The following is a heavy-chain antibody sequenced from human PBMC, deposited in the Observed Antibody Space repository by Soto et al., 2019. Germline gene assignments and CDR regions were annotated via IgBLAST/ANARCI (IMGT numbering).Heavy chain of an antibody. CDR1: GYTFTVYY. Sequence: QVQLVQSGAEVKKPGASVNVSCKASGYTFTVYYMHWVRQAPGQGREWMGWINTKSGGTMYPQKFQGRVTMTWDTSISTAYMALTRLRSDETAVYYCARDLAKGGGSAGFDYWGQGTLVIVSS. D-gene: IGHD1-26*01. CDR2: INTKSGGT. CDR3: ARDLAKGGGSAGFDY. V-gene: IGHV1-2*02. J-gene: IGHJ4*02.